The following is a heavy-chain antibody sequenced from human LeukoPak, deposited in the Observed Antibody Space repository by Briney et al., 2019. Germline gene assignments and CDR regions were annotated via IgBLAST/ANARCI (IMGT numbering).Heavy chain of an antibody. J-gene: IGHJ5*02. D-gene: IGHD3-10*01. Sequence: PGGSLRLSCAASGFTFSSYAMSWVRQAPGKGLEWVSAISGSGGSTYYADSVKGRFTIPRDNSKNTLYLQMNSLRAEDTAVYYCASTYGSGSYFQPNWFDPWGQGTLVTVSS. CDR1: GFTFSSYA. CDR3: ASTYGSGSYFQPNWFDP. V-gene: IGHV3-23*01. CDR2: ISGSGGST.